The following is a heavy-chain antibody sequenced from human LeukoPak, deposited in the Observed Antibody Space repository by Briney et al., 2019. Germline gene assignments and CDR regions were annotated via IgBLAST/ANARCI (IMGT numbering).Heavy chain of an antibody. J-gene: IGHJ4*02. CDR2: INWNGGST. D-gene: IGHD3-22*01. V-gene: IGHV3-20*04. CDR3: ARADSTGYFLGHFDY. CDR1: GFTFDDYG. Sequence: GGSLRLSCAASGFTFDDYGMSWVRQAPGKGLEWVSGINWNGGSTGYADSVKGRFTISRDNAKNSLYLQMNSLRAEDTALYYCARADSTGYFLGHFDYWGQGTLVIVSS.